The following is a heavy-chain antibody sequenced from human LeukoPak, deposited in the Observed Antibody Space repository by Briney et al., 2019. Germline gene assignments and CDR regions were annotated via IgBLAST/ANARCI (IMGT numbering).Heavy chain of an antibody. CDR1: GGTFSSYA. V-gene: IGHV1-69*06. Sequence: HVASVKVSCKASGGTFSSYAISWVRQAPGQGLEWRGGIIPIFGTANYAQKFQGRVTITADKSTSTAYMELSSLRSEDTAVYYCAREDIVVVPAAIGREYYYYGMDVWGKGTTVTVSS. D-gene: IGHD2-2*01. CDR3: AREDIVVVPAAIGREYYYYGMDV. CDR2: IIPIFGTA. J-gene: IGHJ6*04.